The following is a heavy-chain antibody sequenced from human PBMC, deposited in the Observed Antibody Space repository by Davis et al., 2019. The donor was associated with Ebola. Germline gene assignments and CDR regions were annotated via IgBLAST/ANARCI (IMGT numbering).Heavy chain of an antibody. CDR1: GYTFTGYY. V-gene: IGHV1-2*02. Sequence: AASVTVSCKASGYTFTGYYMHWVRQAPGQGLEWMGWINPNSGGTNYAQKFQGRVTMTRDTSISTAYMELSRLRSDDTAGYYCARERGIVKTCGMDVWGQGTTVTVSS. D-gene: IGHD2/OR15-2a*01. CDR3: ARERGIVKTCGMDV. J-gene: IGHJ6*02. CDR2: INPNSGGT.